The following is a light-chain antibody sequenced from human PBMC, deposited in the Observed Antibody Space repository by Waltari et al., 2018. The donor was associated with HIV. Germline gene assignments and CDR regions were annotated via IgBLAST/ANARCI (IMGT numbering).Light chain of an antibody. V-gene: IGLV4-69*01. CDR3: QTCGTGIQV. CDR1: SGHRSYA. Sequence: QVVLTQSPFASASLGASVKLTCTLRSGHRSYAIAWHQQQSEKGPRYLMKVSGDGSHIEGDGSPDRFSGSSAGAGRYLTISSLQCEGEADYYCQTCGTGIQVFGGGTKLTVL. J-gene: IGLJ3*02. CDR2: VSGDGSH.